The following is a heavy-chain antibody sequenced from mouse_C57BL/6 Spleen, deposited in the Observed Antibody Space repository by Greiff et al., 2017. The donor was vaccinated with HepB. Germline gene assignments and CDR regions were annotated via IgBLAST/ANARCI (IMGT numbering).Heavy chain of an antibody. CDR1: GFTFSDYY. J-gene: IGHJ2*01. V-gene: IGHV5-16*01. CDR3: ARDGRNYFDY. CDR2: INYDGSST. Sequence: EVNVVESEGGLVQPGSSMKLSCTASGFTFSDYYMAWVRQVPEKGLEWVANINYDGSSTYYLDSLKSRFIISRDNAKNILYLQMSSLKSEDTATYYCARDGRNYFDYWGQGTTLTVSS.